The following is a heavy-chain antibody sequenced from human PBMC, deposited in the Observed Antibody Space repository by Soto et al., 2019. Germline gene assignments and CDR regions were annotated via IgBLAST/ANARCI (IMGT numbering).Heavy chain of an antibody. Sequence: ASVKVSCKASGYTFTSYGISCVRQAPGQGLEWMGWISAYNGNTNYAQKLQGRVTMTTDTSTSTAYMELRSLRSDDTAVYYCARVHVLLWFGELFSGMDVWGQGTTVTVSS. CDR3: ARVHVLLWFGELFSGMDV. CDR1: GYTFTSYG. V-gene: IGHV1-18*04. D-gene: IGHD3-10*01. CDR2: ISAYNGNT. J-gene: IGHJ6*02.